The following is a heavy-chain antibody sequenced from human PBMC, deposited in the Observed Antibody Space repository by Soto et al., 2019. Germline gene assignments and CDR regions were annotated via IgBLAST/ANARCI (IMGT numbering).Heavy chain of an antibody. D-gene: IGHD2-15*01. CDR2: ISGSGGST. CDR1: GFTFSSYA. J-gene: IGHJ6*03. V-gene: IGHV3-23*01. CDR3: AKEGCRSGGSCDTGWSSYYYMDV. Sequence: EVQLLESGGGLVQPGGSLRLSCAASGFTFSSYAMSWVRQAPGKGLEWVSAISGSGGSTYYADSVKGRFTISRDNSKKRLYLQMKSLRAEDTAVYYCAKEGCRSGGSCDTGWSSYYYMDVWGKGTTVTVSS.